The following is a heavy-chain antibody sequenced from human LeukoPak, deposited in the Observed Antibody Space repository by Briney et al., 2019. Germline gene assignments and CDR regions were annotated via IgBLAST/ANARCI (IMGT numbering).Heavy chain of an antibody. CDR3: AKGAHYYGSREGGDAFDI. V-gene: IGHV3-30*18. Sequence: PGGSLRLSCAASGFTFSSYAMIWVRQAPGKGLEWVAVISYDGSNKYYADSVKGRFTISRDNSKNTLYLQMNSLRAEDTAVYYCAKGAHYYGSREGGDAFDIWGQGTMVTVSS. CDR2: ISYDGSNK. CDR1: GFTFSSYA. J-gene: IGHJ3*02. D-gene: IGHD3-10*01.